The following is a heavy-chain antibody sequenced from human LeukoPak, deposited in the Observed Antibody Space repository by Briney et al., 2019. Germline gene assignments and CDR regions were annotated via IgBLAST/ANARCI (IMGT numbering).Heavy chain of an antibody. V-gene: IGHV1-69*13. Sequence: SVKVSCKASGGTFSSYAISWVRQAPGQGLEWMRGIIPIFGTANYAQKFQGRVTITADESTSTAYMELSSLRSEDTAVYYCARVSYYYGSGSADEIDYWGQGTLVTVSS. CDR1: GGTFSSYA. CDR3: ARVSYYYGSGSADEIDY. D-gene: IGHD3-10*01. J-gene: IGHJ4*02. CDR2: IIPIFGTA.